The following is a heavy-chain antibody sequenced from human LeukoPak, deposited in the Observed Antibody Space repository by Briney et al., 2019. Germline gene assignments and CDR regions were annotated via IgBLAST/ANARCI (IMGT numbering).Heavy chain of an antibody. CDR3: LRQIGAGAFDI. CDR1: EGSLSGYF. D-gene: IGHD6-13*01. Sequence: SETLSLTYAEYEGSLSGYFWSWIRQPPGAGPVWIAEISIEGETSYNPSLKGRATISLDTAKNQFSLKLTSVIAADTASYYCLRQIGAGAFDIWGQGTVVFVSS. J-gene: IGHJ3*02. V-gene: IGHV4-34*01. CDR2: ISIEGET.